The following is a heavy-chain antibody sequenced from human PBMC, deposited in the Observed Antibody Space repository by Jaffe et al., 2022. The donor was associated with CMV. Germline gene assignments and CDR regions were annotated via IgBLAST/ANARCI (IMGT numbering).Heavy chain of an antibody. D-gene: IGHD5-12*01. CDR3: ARDQVGGGYSGYDSVNWFDP. J-gene: IGHJ5*02. Sequence: QVQLVESGGGLVKPGGSLRLSCAASGFTFSDYYMSWIRQAPGKGLEWVSYISSSSSYTNYADSVKGRFTISRDNAKNSLYLQMNSLRAEDTAVYYCARDQVGGGYSGYDSVNWFDPWGQGTLVTVSS. CDR1: GFTFSDYY. CDR2: ISSSSSYT. V-gene: IGHV3-11*06.